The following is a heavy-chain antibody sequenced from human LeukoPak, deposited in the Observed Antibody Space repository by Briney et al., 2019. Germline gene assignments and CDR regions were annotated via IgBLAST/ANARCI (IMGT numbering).Heavy chain of an antibody. D-gene: IGHD2-15*01. CDR1: GFTFSSYW. J-gene: IGHJ4*02. V-gene: IGHV3-74*01. Sequence: GGSLRLSCAASGFTFSSYWMHWVCQAPGKGLVWVSRINSDGSIRNYVDSVKGRFTISRDNGKNTLYLEMSSLRAEDTAVYYCARFCSGGSCYRDYWGQGTLVTVSS. CDR2: INSDGSIR. CDR3: ARFCSGGSCYRDY.